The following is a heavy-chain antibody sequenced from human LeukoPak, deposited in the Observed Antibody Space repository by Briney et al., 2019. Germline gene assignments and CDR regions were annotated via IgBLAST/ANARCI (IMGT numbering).Heavy chain of an antibody. V-gene: IGHV3-21*01. CDR2: ISSSSSYI. D-gene: IGHD3-10*01. CDR1: GFTFSSYS. J-gene: IGHJ6*03. Sequence: GGSLRLSCAASGFTFSSYSMNWVRQAPGKGLEWVSSISSSSSYIYYADSVKGRFTISRDNAKNSLYLQMNSLRAEDTAVYYCARESEMGITMVRASYYMDVWGKGTTVTVSS. CDR3: ARESEMGITMVRASYYMDV.